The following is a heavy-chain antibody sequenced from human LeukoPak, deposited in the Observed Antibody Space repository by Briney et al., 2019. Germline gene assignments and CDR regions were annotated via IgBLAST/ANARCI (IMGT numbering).Heavy chain of an antibody. CDR2: IIPILGIA. CDR1: GVTFSSYT. V-gene: IGHV1-69*04. J-gene: IGHJ4*02. D-gene: IGHD4-23*01. CDR3: ARDAPHYGGNSGFDY. Sequence: GASLKLSCAASGVTFSSYTISWVRQAPGQGLEWVGRIIPILGIANYAQKVKGRVTITADKSTSTAYLELSSLRSEDTAVYYCARDAPHYGGNSGFDYWGQGTLVTVSS.